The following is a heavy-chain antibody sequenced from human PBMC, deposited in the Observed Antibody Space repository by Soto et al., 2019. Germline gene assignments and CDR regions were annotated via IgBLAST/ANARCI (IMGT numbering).Heavy chain of an antibody. D-gene: IGHD3-10*01. J-gene: IGHJ5*02. CDR3: ARLFDYGSGSYVFDP. CDR2: IDPSDSYT. Sequence: GESLKISCKGSGYSFTSYWISWVRQMPGKGLEWMGRIDPSDSYTNYSPSFQGHVTISADKSISTAYLQWSSLKASDTAMYYCARLFDYGSGSYVFDPWGQGTLVTAPQ. V-gene: IGHV5-10-1*01. CDR1: GYSFTSYW.